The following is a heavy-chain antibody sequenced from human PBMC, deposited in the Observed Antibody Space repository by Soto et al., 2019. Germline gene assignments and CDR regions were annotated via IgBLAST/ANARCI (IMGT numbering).Heavy chain of an antibody. CDR2: IYYSGST. CDR1: GYSISSSNW. D-gene: IGHD1-26*01. Sequence: QVQLQESGPGLVKPSDTLFLTCAVSGYSISSSNWWGWIRQPPGKGLEWIGYIYYSGSTYYNPSLKSRVTMSVDTSKNQFSLKLSSVTAVDTAVYYCARSKGALYSGSYFDYWGQGTLVTVSS. J-gene: IGHJ4*02. CDR3: ARSKGALYSGSYFDY. V-gene: IGHV4-28*01.